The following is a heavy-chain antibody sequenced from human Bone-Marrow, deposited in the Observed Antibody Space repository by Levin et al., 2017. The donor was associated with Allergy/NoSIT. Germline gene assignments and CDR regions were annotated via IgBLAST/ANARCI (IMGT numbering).Heavy chain of an antibody. CDR3: ARAVQRTSSWYGAFDP. CDR1: GYTFINYD. CDR2: MNPHSGGT. Sequence: GESLKISCKASGYTFINYDINWVRQAAGQGLEWMGWMNPHSGGTGYAQKFQGRVTMTRDTSRGTAYMELSSLSSEDTATYYCARAVQRTSSWYGAFDPWGQGTLVTVSS. D-gene: IGHD6-13*01. J-gene: IGHJ5*02. V-gene: IGHV1-8*01.